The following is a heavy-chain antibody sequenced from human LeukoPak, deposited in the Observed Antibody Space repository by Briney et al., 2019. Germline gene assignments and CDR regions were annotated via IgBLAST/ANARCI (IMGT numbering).Heavy chain of an antibody. V-gene: IGHV4-34*01. CDR2: INHSGST. D-gene: IGHD6-13*01. Sequence: PSETLSLTCAVYGGSFSGYYWSWIRQPPGKGLEWIGEINHSGSTNYNPSLKSRVTISVDTSKNQFSLKLSSVTAADTAVYYCARNSYSSSRYFGYYYYMDVWGKGTTVTVSS. CDR3: ARNSYSSSRYFGYYYYMDV. J-gene: IGHJ6*03. CDR1: GGSFSGYY.